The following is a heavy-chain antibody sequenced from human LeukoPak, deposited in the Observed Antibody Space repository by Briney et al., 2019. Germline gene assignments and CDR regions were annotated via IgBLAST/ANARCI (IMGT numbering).Heavy chain of an antibody. D-gene: IGHD3-16*01. Sequence: GASLRLSCAASGFTFSRFWMNWVRQAPGRGLEWVANIDQSGGRNNYVDSVKGRFTISRDNAKNSLFLEMSSLRADDTAVYFCARDVEGGTFDIWGQETTVTVSS. CDR3: ARDVEGGTFDI. CDR2: IDQSGGRN. V-gene: IGHV3-7*05. CDR1: GFTFSRFW. J-gene: IGHJ3*02.